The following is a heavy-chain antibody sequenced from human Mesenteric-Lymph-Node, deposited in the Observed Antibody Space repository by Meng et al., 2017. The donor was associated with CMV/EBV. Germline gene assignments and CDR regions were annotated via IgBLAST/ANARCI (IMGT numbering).Heavy chain of an antibody. CDR3: ARDHSCSSTSCYRWFDP. J-gene: IGHJ5*02. CDR1: GFIVSSNY. D-gene: IGHD2-2*02. V-gene: IGHV3-48*04. Sequence: GGSLRLSCAASGFIVSSNYMSWVRQAPGKGLEWISYISSSSSSIYYADSVKGRFTVSRDNAKNSLYLQMNSLRAEDTAVYYCARDHSCSSTSCYRWFDPWGQGTLVTVSS. CDR2: ISSSSSSI.